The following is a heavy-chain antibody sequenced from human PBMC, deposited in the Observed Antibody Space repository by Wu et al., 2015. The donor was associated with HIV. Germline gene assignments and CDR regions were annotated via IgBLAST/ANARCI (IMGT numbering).Heavy chain of an antibody. CDR3: ARARLGYDSSGYWGTDAFDI. CDR1: GGTFSSYA. Sequence: QVQLVQSGAEVKKPGSSVKVSCKASGGTFSSYAISWVRQAPGQGLEWMGGIIPIFGTANYAQKFQGRVTITTDESTSTAYMELSSLRSEDTAVYYCARARLGYDSSGYWGTDAFDIVGPRDKWSPSLQ. J-gene: IGHJ3*02. CDR2: IIPIFGTA. D-gene: IGHD3-22*01. V-gene: IGHV1-69*05.